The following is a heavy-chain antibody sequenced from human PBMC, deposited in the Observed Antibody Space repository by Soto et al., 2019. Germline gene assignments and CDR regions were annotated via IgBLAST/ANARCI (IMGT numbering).Heavy chain of an antibody. CDR1: GGSISSGGYS. V-gene: IGHV4-30-2*01. CDR3: ARAHYGDYGYGMDV. CDR2: IYHSGSA. J-gene: IGHJ6*02. Sequence: QLQLQESGSGLVKPSQTLSLTCAVSGGSISSGGYSWTWIRQPPGKGLEWIGYIYHSGSAYYNPSLKSRVTISVDRSKTQFSLTLRSVTAADTAVYYCARAHYGDYGYGMDVWGQGTTVTVSS. D-gene: IGHD4-17*01.